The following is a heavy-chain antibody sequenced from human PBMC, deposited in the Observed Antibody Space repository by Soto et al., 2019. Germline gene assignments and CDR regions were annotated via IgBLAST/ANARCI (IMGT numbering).Heavy chain of an antibody. CDR3: ARASDLLHAYFGMDV. Sequence: GGSLRLSCAASGISISSSYMSWVRQAPGKGLEWVSLIYSGTNTYYEASVKGRFTISRDNSKNTLYLQMNRLRAEDTAVYYCARASDLLHAYFGMDVWGQGTTVTVSS. D-gene: IGHD3-3*01. J-gene: IGHJ6*02. V-gene: IGHV3-53*01. CDR1: GISISSSY. CDR2: IYSGTNT.